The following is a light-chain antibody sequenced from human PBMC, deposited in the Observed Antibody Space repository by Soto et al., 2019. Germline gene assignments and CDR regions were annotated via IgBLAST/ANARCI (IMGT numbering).Light chain of an antibody. V-gene: IGKV3-20*01. Sequence: EIVLAQSPGTLSLSPGERATLSCRASQSVSSNYLAWYQRKPGKAPKLLIFGASNLESGVPSRFSGSGSGTEFTLTIATLQPDDFATYFCQHYHRNMWSFGPGTKVDIK. J-gene: IGKJ1*01. CDR3: QHYHRNMWS. CDR2: GAS. CDR1: QSVSSNY.